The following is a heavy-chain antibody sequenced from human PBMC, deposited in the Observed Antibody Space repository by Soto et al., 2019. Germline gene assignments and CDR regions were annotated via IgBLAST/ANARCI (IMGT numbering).Heavy chain of an antibody. CDR3: ARERSAAGTGWFDP. Sequence: QVQLVQSGAEVKKPGASVKVSCKASGSTFTSYDINWVRQATGQGLEWMGWMNPNSGNTGYAQKFQGRVTMTGNTTINTAYMQLSSVRSEDTAVYYCARERSAAGTGWFDPWGKGTLVTVSS. J-gene: IGHJ5*02. V-gene: IGHV1-8*01. CDR1: GSTFTSYD. CDR2: MNPNSGNT. D-gene: IGHD6-13*01.